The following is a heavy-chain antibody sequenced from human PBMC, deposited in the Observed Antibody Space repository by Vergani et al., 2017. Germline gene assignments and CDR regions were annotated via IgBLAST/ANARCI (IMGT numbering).Heavy chain of an antibody. J-gene: IGHJ6*02. CDR3: AKDPRGSSDNYYYYYGMDV. V-gene: IGHV3-30*02. D-gene: IGHD1-26*01. Sequence: VQLVESGGGLVKPGGSLRLSCAASGFTFSSYGMHWVRQAPGKGLEWVAFIRYDGSNKYYADSVKGRFTISRDNSKNTLYLQMNSLRAEDTAVYYCAKDPRGSSDNYYYYYGMDVWGQGTTVTVSS. CDR1: GFTFSSYG. CDR2: IRYDGSNK.